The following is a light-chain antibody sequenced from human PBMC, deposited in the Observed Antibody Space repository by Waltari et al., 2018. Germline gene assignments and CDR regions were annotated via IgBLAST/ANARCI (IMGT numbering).Light chain of an antibody. CDR1: SSDVGAYNY. V-gene: IGLV2-14*01. Sequence: QSALTQPASVSGSPGQSITISCTGTSSDVGAYNYVSWYQQHPGKAPKFLIYEVSNRPSGVSNRFSGPKSGNTASLTISGLQAEDEADYYCSSYTTSSIPGVFGTGTKVTVL. J-gene: IGLJ1*01. CDR2: EVS. CDR3: SSYTTSSIPGV.